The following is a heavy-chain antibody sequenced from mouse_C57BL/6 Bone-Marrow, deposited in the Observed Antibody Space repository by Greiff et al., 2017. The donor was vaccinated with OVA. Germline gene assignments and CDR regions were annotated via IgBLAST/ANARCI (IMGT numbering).Heavy chain of an antibody. D-gene: IGHD2-4*01. J-gene: IGHJ3*01. CDR2: IYPGDGDT. Sequence: LQESGPELVKPGASVKISCKASGYAFSSSWMNWVKQRPGKGLEWIGRIYPGDGDTNYNGKFKGKATLTADKSSSTAYMQLSSLTSEDSAVYFCARETYDYPFAYWGQGTLVTVSA. V-gene: IGHV1-82*01. CDR3: ARETYDYPFAY. CDR1: GYAFSSSW.